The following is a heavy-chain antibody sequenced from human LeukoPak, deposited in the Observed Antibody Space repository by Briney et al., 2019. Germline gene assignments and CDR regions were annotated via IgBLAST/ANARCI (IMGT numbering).Heavy chain of an antibody. J-gene: IGHJ4*02. CDR3: ARPRTYYDFWRGYSPFDY. D-gene: IGHD3-3*01. CDR1: GGTFSNYA. CDR2: IITNFGTT. V-gene: IGHV1-69*13. Sequence: SVKVSCKASGGTFSNYAINWMRQAPGQGLEWLGGIITNFGTTNYAQKYQGRVTITADESTSTVYMELSSLRSEDTAVYYCARPRTYYDFWRGYSPFDYWGQGTLVTVSS.